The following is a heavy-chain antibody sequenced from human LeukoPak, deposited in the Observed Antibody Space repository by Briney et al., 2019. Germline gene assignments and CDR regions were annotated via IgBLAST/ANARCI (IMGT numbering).Heavy chain of an antibody. J-gene: IGHJ6*02. CDR1: GGSISSYY. CDR3: ARGLVAGSYYYYGMDV. Sequence: PSETLSLTCTVSGGSISSYYWSWTRQPPGKGPEWIGYIYYSGSTNYNPSLKSRVTISVDTSKNQFSLKLSSVTAADTAVYYCARGLVAGSYYYYGMDVWGQGTTVTVSS. V-gene: IGHV4-59*01. D-gene: IGHD6-19*01. CDR2: IYYSGST.